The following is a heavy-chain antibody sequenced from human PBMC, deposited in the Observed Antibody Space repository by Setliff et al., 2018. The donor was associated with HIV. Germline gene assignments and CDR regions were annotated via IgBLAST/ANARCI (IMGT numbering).Heavy chain of an antibody. CDR2: INHSGST. CDR3: ARARSLITVRRSFDY. Sequence: PSETLSLTCTVSGGSFTSRSYYWGWIRQPPGKGLEWIGEINHSGSTNYNSSLKSRVTISVDTSKNQFSLKLNSVTAADTAVYYCARARSLITVRRSFDYWGQGTLVTVSS. CDR1: GGSFTSRSYY. D-gene: IGHD6-6*01. V-gene: IGHV4-39*07. J-gene: IGHJ4*02.